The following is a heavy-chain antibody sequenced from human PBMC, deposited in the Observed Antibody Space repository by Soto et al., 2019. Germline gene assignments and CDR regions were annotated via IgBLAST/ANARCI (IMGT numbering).Heavy chain of an antibody. Sequence: SVKVSCKASGGTFSSYAISWVRQAPGQGLEWMGGIIPIFGTANYAQKFQGRVTITADKSTSTAYMELSSLRSEDTAVYYCAGAWLRYFDWLLYYGMDVWGQGTTVTVSS. D-gene: IGHD3-9*01. J-gene: IGHJ6*02. V-gene: IGHV1-69*06. CDR1: GGTFSSYA. CDR2: IIPIFGTA. CDR3: AGAWLRYFDWLLYYGMDV.